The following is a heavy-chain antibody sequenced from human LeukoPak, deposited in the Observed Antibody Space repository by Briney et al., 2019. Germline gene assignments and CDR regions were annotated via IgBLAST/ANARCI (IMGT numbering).Heavy chain of an antibody. V-gene: IGHV4-34*01. CDR2: INHSGST. CDR1: GGSISYYY. D-gene: IGHD1-26*01. CDR3: ARGRAVGATPWFDP. Sequence: PSETLSLTCTVSGGSISYYYWSWIRQPPGKGLEWIGEINHSGSTNYNPSLKGRVTISVDTSKNQFSLKLSSVTAADTAVYYCARGRAVGATPWFDPWGQGTLVTVSS. J-gene: IGHJ5*02.